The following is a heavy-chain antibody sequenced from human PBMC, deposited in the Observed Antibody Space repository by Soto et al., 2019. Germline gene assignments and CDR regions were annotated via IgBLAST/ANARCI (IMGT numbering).Heavy chain of an antibody. CDR2: ISYDGSNK. J-gene: IGHJ4*02. V-gene: IGHV3-30-3*01. CDR3: ARDQAYCSGGSCSHPYYFDY. Sequence: QVQLVESGGGVVQPGRSLRLSCAASGFTFSSYAMHWVRQAPGKGLEWVAVISYDGSNKYYADSVKCRFTISRDNSKNSLYLQMNSLRAEDTAVYYCARDQAYCSGGSCSHPYYFDYWGQGTLVTVSS. D-gene: IGHD2-15*01. CDR1: GFTFSSYA.